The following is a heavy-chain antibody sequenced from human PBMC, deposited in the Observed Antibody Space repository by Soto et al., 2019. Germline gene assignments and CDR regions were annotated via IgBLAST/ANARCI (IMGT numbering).Heavy chain of an antibody. V-gene: IGHV1-69*13. Sequence: SVKVSCKASGGTFNSYAISWVRQAPGQGLEWMGGIIPIFGTANYAQKFQGRVTITADESTSTAYMELSSLRSEDTAVYYCARVMMTSVADYWGQGTLVTVSS. CDR1: GGTFNSYA. D-gene: IGHD2-2*01. CDR2: IIPIFGTA. J-gene: IGHJ4*02. CDR3: ARVMMTSVADY.